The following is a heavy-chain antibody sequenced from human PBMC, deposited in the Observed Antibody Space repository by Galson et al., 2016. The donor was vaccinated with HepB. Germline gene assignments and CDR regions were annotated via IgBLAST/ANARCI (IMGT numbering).Heavy chain of an antibody. Sequence: SWVRQMSGKGLEWMGRIDPSDSYTNYSPSFQGHVTMSADKSISTAYLQWSRLKASDTGMYYCTKSRAIKFDPWGQGTLVTVSS. CDR2: IDPSDSYT. D-gene: IGHD2-2*01. J-gene: IGHJ5*02. V-gene: IGHV5-10-1*01. CDR3: TKSRAIKFDP.